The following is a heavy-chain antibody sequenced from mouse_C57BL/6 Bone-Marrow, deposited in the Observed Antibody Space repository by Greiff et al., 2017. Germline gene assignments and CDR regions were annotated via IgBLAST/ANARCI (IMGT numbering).Heavy chain of an antibody. Sequence: DAGGGLVQPKGSLKLSCAASGFCFNTYAMNWVRQAPGKGLEWVARIRSKSNNYATYYADSVKDRFTISRDDSESMLYLQMNNLKTEDTAMYYCVRSRYGDMDYWGQGTSVTVSS. J-gene: IGHJ4*01. D-gene: IGHD1-1*01. CDR2: IRSKSNNYAT. CDR3: VRSRYGDMDY. CDR1: GFCFNTYA. V-gene: IGHV10-1*01.